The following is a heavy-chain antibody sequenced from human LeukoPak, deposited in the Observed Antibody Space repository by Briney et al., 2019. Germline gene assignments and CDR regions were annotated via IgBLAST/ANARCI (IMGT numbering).Heavy chain of an antibody. V-gene: IGHV3-30-3*01. CDR1: GFTFSTYA. Sequence: PGGSLRLSCAASGFTFSTYAMHWVRQAPGKGLEWVAVISYDGSNKYYADSVKGRFTISKDNSKNTLYLQMNSLRAEDTAVYYCARDQDQYYYDSSGYSLPHWGQGTLVTVSS. D-gene: IGHD3-22*01. CDR2: ISYDGSNK. J-gene: IGHJ4*02. CDR3: ARDQDQYYYDSSGYSLPH.